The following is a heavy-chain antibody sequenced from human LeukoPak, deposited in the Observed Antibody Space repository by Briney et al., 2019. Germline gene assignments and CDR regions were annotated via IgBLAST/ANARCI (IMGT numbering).Heavy chain of an antibody. CDR1: GFTFSSYA. CDR3: ARGDWFDP. V-gene: IGHV3-74*01. J-gene: IGHJ5*02. CDR2: ISTVGSST. Sequence: PGGSLRLSCAASGFTFSSYAMHWVRQAPGKGLVWVSRISTVGSSTNYADSVKGRFTISRDNTKNTLYLQMNSLRAEDTAVYYSARGDWFDPWGQGTLVTVSS.